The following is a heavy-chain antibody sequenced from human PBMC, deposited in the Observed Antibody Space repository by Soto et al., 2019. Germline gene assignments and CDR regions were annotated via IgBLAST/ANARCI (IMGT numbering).Heavy chain of an antibody. D-gene: IGHD6-13*01. J-gene: IGHJ5*02. CDR2: TYYRSKWYN. CDR3: ARAGGRGFSSSWYPVGWFDP. V-gene: IGHV6-1*01. CDR1: GDSVSSNSAT. Sequence: QTLSLTCAISGDSVSSNSATWNWIRQSPSRGLEWLGRTYYRSKWYNDYAVSVKSRISINPDTSKNQFSLQLNSVTPEDTAVYYCARAGGRGFSSSWYPVGWFDPWGQGILVTVSS.